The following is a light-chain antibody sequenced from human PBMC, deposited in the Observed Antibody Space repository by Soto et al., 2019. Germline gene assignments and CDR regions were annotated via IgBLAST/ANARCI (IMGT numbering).Light chain of an antibody. CDR2: GAS. V-gene: IGKV3-15*01. Sequence: ETEMTQSPATLSVSPGERATLSCRASQSVSSYLAWYQQKPGQAPRLLIYGASTRATGIPARFSGSGSGTEFTLTISSLQSEDFAVYYCQQYNSWPPGTFGQGTKVEIK. CDR3: QQYNSWPPGT. J-gene: IGKJ1*01. CDR1: QSVSSY.